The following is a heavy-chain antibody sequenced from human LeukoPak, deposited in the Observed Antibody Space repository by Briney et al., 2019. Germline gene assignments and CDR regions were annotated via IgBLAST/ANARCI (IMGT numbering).Heavy chain of an antibody. CDR1: GFTVSSNY. J-gene: IGHJ3*02. Sequence: QSGGSLRLSCAASGFTVSSNYMSWVRQAPGKGLEWVSVIYSGGSTYYADSVKGRFTISRDNSKNTLYLQMNSLRAEDTAVYYCARARGKYQLLLDAFDIWGQGTMVTVSS. CDR3: ARARGKYQLLLDAFDI. V-gene: IGHV3-53*01. CDR2: IYSGGST. D-gene: IGHD2-2*01.